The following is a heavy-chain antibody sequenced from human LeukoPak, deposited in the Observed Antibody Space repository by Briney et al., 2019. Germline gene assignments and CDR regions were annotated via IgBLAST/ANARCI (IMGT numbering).Heavy chain of an antibody. Sequence: GGSLRLSCAASGFTFSIYWMSCVRQAPGKGLEWVANIKQEGSEKYYVDSVKGRVTISRDNAKNSLYLQMNSLRAEDTAVYYCARSDRGRTTSLGVPGDAFDIWGQGTMVTVSS. J-gene: IGHJ3*02. V-gene: IGHV3-7*01. CDR3: ARSDRGRTTSLGVPGDAFDI. CDR2: IKQEGSEK. D-gene: IGHD1-7*01. CDR1: GFTFSIYW.